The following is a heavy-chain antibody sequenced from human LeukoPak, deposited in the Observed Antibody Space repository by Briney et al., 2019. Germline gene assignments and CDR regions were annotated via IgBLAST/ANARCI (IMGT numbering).Heavy chain of an antibody. CDR2: ISSSGSTI. CDR3: AREGPYDSSGSDAFDI. Sequence: GGSLRLSCAASGFTFSDYYMAWIRQAPGKGLEWVSYISSSGSTIYYADSVKGRFTISRDNAKNSLYLQMNSLRAEDTAVYYCAREGPYDSSGSDAFDIWGQGTMVTVSS. CDR1: GFTFSDYY. V-gene: IGHV3-11*04. D-gene: IGHD3-22*01. J-gene: IGHJ3*02.